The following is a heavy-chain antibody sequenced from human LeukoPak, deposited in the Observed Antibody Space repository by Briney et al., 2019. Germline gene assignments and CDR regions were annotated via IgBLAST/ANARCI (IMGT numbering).Heavy chain of an antibody. Sequence: GASVKVSCKASGYTFTSYDINWVRQATGQGLEWMGWMNPNSGNTGYAQKFQGRVTMTRNTSISTAYMELSSLRSEDTAVYYCARDLGQWLVRYNWFDPWGQGTLVTVSS. CDR1: GYTFTSYD. D-gene: IGHD6-19*01. J-gene: IGHJ5*02. CDR3: ARDLGQWLVRYNWFDP. CDR2: MNPNSGNT. V-gene: IGHV1-8*01.